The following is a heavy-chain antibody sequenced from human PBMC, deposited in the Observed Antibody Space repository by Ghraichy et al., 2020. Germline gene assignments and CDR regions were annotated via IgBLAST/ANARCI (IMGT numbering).Heavy chain of an antibody. CDR1: GFGIRTYA. J-gene: IGHJ6*02. CDR3: ARRDHPPYFGMDV. V-gene: IGHV3-30*04. CDR2: ISYYGRDE. Sequence: SCAVSGFGIRTYAIHWVRQAPGKGLEWVAVISYYGRDEYYAESFEGRFTISRDESKNTLYLQMNSLSPEDTAVYYCARRDHPPYFGMDVWGQGTTVTVSS.